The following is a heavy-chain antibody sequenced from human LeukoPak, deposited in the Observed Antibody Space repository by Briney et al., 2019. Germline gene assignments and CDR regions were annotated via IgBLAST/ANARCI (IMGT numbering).Heavy chain of an antibody. Sequence: GGSLRLSCAASGFTFSDYYMSWIRQAPGKGLEWVSYISSSGSTIYYADSVKGRFTISRDNAKNSLYLQMNSLRAEDTAVYYCARVRWDEYYYYYYYMDVWGKGTTVTVSS. CDR2: ISSSGSTI. J-gene: IGHJ6*03. CDR3: ARVRWDEYYYYYYYMDV. V-gene: IGHV3-11*04. CDR1: GFTFSDYY. D-gene: IGHD1-26*01.